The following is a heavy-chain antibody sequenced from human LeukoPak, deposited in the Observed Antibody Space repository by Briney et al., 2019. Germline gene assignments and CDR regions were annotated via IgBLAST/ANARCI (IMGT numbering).Heavy chain of an antibody. V-gene: IGHV4-34*01. D-gene: IGHD2-15*01. CDR2: INHSGST. J-gene: IGHJ3*02. CDR1: GGSLSGYY. CDR3: ARGSQSGGSLAFDI. Sequence: PSETLSLTCAVYGGSLSGYYWSWMRQPPGKGLEWIREINHSGSTNYNPSLKSRVTISVDTSKNQFSLKLSSVTAADTAVYYCARGSQSGGSLAFDIWGQGTMVTVSS.